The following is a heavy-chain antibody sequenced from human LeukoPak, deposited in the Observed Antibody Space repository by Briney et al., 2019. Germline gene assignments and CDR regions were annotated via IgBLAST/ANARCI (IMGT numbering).Heavy chain of an antibody. J-gene: IGHJ4*02. D-gene: IGHD4-17*01. V-gene: IGHV1-46*01. CDR1: GHTSTNYY. Sequence: GASVKVSCKASGHTSTNYYIHWVRQAPGQGLEWMGKISPTGDSISYAQTFQGRVTLTMDTSTITVYMELSNLRSEDTSVYYCARGSVNTDASFDYWGQGTLVTVSS. CDR2: ISPTGDSI. CDR3: ARGSVNTDASFDY.